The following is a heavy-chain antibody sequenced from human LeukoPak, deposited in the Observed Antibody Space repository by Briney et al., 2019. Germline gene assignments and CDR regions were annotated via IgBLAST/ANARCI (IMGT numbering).Heavy chain of an antibody. V-gene: IGHV1-69*05. CDR1: GGTFSRYS. Sequence: SVKVSCKASGGTFSRYSITWVRQAPGQGLEWMGGIIPIFGTANYAQKFQGRVTITTDESTSTAYMELSSLRSEDTAVYYCARGVVVGAFDIWGQGTMVTVSS. CDR3: ARGVVVGAFDI. J-gene: IGHJ3*02. D-gene: IGHD3-3*01. CDR2: IIPIFGTA.